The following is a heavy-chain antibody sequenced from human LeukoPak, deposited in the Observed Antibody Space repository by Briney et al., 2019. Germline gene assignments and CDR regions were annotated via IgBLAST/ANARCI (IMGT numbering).Heavy chain of an antibody. V-gene: IGHV3-7*01. CDR2: IKQDGSRK. CDR3: ARGGGAYCGTDCRRTFED. D-gene: IGHD2-21*02. CDR1: GVTFSSSW. J-gene: IGHJ4*02. Sequence: GGSLRLSCAASGVTFSSSWMSWVRQAPGKGLEWVANIKQDGSRKLYVDSVQGRFTISRDNAKNSLYLQMNSLRAEDTAVYYCARGGGAYCGTDCRRTFEDWGQGTLVTVSS.